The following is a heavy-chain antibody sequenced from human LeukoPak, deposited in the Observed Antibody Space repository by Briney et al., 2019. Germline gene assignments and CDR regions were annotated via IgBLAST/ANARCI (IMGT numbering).Heavy chain of an antibody. V-gene: IGHV4-39*07. Sequence: PSETLSLTCTVSGGSIRSGYYYWGWIRQPPGKGLEWIGSIYDSGSTNYNPSLKSRVTISVDTSKNQFSLKLSSVTAADTAVYYCASRTAMVRSVDYWGQGTLVTVSS. CDR1: GGSIRSGYYY. D-gene: IGHD5-18*01. CDR2: IYDSGST. CDR3: ASRTAMVRSVDY. J-gene: IGHJ4*02.